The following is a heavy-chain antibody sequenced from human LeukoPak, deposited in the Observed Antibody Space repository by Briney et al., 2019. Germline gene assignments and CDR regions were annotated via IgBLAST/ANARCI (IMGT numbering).Heavy chain of an antibody. Sequence: GASVKVSCKASGYTFTGYYMHWVRQAPGQGLEWMGWINPNSGATNYAQKFQGRVTMTRDTSISTAYMEVSRLRSDGTAVFYCAREGSGYPYWGQGTLVTVSS. J-gene: IGHJ4*02. V-gene: IGHV1-2*02. CDR2: INPNSGAT. CDR1: GYTFTGYY. D-gene: IGHD3-22*01. CDR3: AREGSGYPY.